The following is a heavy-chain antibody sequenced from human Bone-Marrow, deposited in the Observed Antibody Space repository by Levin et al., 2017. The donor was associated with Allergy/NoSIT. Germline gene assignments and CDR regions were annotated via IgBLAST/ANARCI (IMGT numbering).Heavy chain of an antibody. CDR2: IKEDGSEK. D-gene: IGHD2-21*01. CDR1: GFRFSSYW. J-gene: IGHJ4*02. Sequence: GESLKISCAASGFRFSSYWMSWVRQAPGKGLEWVANIKEDGSEKYYVASVKGRFTISRDNAKNSLYLQMNSLRADDTGVYYCASFLHLCWQSFDYWGQGILVTVSS. CDR3: ASFLHLCWQSFDY. V-gene: IGHV3-7*01.